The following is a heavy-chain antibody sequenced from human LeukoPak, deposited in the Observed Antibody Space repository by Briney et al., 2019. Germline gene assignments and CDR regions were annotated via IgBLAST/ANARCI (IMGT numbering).Heavy chain of an antibody. CDR1: GFTVSSNY. J-gene: IGHJ4*02. Sequence: PGGSLRLSRAASGFTVSSNYMSWVRQAPGKGLEWVSVIHSGGSTNYADSVKGRFTISRDNSKNTLYLQMNSLRAEDTAVYYCAREPGIAVAGHGDYWGQGTLVTVSS. V-gene: IGHV3-53*01. CDR2: IHSGGST. D-gene: IGHD6-19*01. CDR3: AREPGIAVAGHGDY.